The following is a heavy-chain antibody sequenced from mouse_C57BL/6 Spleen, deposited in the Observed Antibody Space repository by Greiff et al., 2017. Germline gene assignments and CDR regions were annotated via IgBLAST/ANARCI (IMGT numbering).Heavy chain of an antibody. J-gene: IGHJ2*01. D-gene: IGHD2-3*01. V-gene: IGHV1-81*01. CDR2: IYPRGGNT. CDR1: GYTFTSYG. CDR3: AIDEDYDGYVDY. Sequence: QVQLQQSGAELARPGASVKLSCKASGYTFTSYGIRWVKQRTGQGLEWIGEIYPRGGNTYYNEKFKGKATLTADKSSSTAYMELRSMTSEDSAVYCCAIDEDYDGYVDYWGQGTTGTVSS.